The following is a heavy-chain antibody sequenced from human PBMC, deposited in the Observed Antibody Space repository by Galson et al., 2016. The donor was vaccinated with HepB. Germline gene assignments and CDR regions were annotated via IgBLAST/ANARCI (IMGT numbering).Heavy chain of an antibody. CDR1: GYSFGSYW. CDR2: IYPDDFDI. D-gene: IGHD3-3*01. J-gene: IGHJ6*04. CDR3: ARSLTGSYDFWGAIYNYYAMDV. V-gene: IGHV5-51*01. Sequence: QSGAEVKKPGESLKISCRGSGYSFGSYWIGWVRQMPGKGLEWMGIIYPDDFDIRYSPSFQGQVTISVDKSISTAYLQWSSLTAPDTALYYFARSLTGSYDFWGAIYNYYAMDVWGKGTTVIVS.